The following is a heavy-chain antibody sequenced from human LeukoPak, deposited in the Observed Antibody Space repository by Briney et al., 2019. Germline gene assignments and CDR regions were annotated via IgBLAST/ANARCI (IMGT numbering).Heavy chain of an antibody. CDR1: GGSFSGYY. V-gene: IGHV4-34*01. CDR3: REERRRTSGSYGMYDYYGMDV. CDR2: INHSGSA. Sequence: PSETLSLTCAVYGGSFSGYYWSWIRQPPGKGLEWIGEINHSGSANYNPSLKSRVTVSIDTSKNHFSLKLISVTAADTAVYYCREERRRTSGSYGMYDYYGMDVWGQGTTVTVSS. D-gene: IGHD1-26*01. J-gene: IGHJ6*02.